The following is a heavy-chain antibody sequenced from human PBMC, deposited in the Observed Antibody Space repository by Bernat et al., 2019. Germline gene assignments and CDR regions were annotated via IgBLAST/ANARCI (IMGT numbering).Heavy chain of an antibody. D-gene: IGHD2-15*01. CDR2: IYHSGST. J-gene: IGHJ5*02. CDR3: ARGEEGYCSGGSCYSNWFDP. CDR1: GGSISSGAYY. Sequence: QVQLQESGPGLVKPSQTLSLTCTVSGGSISSGAYYWSWIRQHPGKGLEWIGYIYHSGSTYYNPSLKSRVTISVDTSKNQFSLKLSSVTAADTAVYYCARGEEGYCSGGSCYSNWFDPWGQGTLVTVSS. V-gene: IGHV4-31*03.